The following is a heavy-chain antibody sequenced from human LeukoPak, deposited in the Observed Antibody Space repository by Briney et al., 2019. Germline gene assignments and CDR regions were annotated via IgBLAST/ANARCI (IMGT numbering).Heavy chain of an antibody. V-gene: IGHV3-21*01. J-gene: IGHJ4*02. D-gene: IGHD6-19*01. Sequence: GGSLRLSCAASRFTFSSYGMNWVRQAPGKGLEWVSSISSSSSYIYYADSVKGRFTISRDNSKNTLYLQMKSLRAEDTAVYYCARERNLEIAVAGTIFDYWGQGTLVTVSS. CDR2: ISSSSSYI. CDR3: ARERNLEIAVAGTIFDY. CDR1: RFTFSSYG.